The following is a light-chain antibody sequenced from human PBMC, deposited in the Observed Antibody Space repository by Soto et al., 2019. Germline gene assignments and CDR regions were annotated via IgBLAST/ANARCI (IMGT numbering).Light chain of an antibody. V-gene: IGLV2-23*02. J-gene: IGLJ1*01. Sequence: QSALTQPASVSGSPGQSITISCTGTSSDVGSYNLVSWYQQHPGKAPKLMIYEVSKRPSGVSNGFSGSKSGNTASLTISGLQAEDEADYYFCSYAGSGTFYVFGTGTKVTVL. CDR3: CSYAGSGTFYV. CDR2: EVS. CDR1: SSDVGSYNL.